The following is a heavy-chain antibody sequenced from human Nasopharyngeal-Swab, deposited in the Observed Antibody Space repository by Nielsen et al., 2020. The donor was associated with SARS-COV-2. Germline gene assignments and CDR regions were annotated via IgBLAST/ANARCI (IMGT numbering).Heavy chain of an antibody. D-gene: IGHD6-19*01. J-gene: IGHJ4*02. CDR2: INADNGNT. CDR3: AKIRGWCFDY. Sequence: ASVKVSCKASGYTFTSYDINWVRQATGQGLEWMGWINADNGNTKYSQKFQGRVTITRDTSASTAYMELSSLRSEDTAVYYCAKIRGWCFDYWGQGTLVTVSS. V-gene: IGHV1-3*01. CDR1: GYTFTSYD.